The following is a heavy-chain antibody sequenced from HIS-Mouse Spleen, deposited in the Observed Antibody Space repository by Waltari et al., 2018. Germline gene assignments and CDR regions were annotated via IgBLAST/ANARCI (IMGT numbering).Heavy chain of an antibody. V-gene: IGHV4-39*07. CDR1: GGSISSSSYY. D-gene: IGHD6-13*01. Sequence: QLQLQESGPGLVKPSETLSLTCTVSGGSISSSSYYWGWNRQPPGKGLEGIGSIYYSGSTYYNPSLKSRVTISVDTSKNQFSLKLSSVTAADTAVYYCAREIPYSSSWYDWYFDLWGRGTLVTVSS. CDR3: AREIPYSSSWYDWYFDL. J-gene: IGHJ2*01. CDR2: IYYSGST.